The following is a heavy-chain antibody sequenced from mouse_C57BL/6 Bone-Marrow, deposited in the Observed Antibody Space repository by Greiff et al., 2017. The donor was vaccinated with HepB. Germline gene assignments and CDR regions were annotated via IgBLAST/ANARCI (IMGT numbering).Heavy chain of an antibody. Sequence: VKLMESGPGLVAPSQSLSITCTVSGFSLTSYGVSWVRQPPGEGLEWLGVIWGDGSTNYHSALISRLSISKDNSKSQVFLKLNSLQPDDTATYYGASYYGSSFFDYWGQGTTLTVSS. CDR1: GFSLTSYG. CDR3: ASYYGSSFFDY. D-gene: IGHD1-1*01. J-gene: IGHJ2*01. CDR2: IWGDGST. V-gene: IGHV2-3*01.